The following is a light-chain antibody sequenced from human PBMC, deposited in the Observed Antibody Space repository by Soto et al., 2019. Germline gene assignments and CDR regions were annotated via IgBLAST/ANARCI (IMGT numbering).Light chain of an antibody. CDR3: SSYPSATTYV. CDR2: DVS. J-gene: IGLJ1*01. CDR1: SSDVGAYNY. Sequence: QSALTQPASVSGSPGQSITISCTGTSSDVGAYNYDSWYQQYPGEAPKVIIYDVSHRPAGVSNRFSGSKSGNTASLTLSRLQTQAEADYYCSSYPSATTYVFGTGNKVTVL. V-gene: IGLV2-14*01.